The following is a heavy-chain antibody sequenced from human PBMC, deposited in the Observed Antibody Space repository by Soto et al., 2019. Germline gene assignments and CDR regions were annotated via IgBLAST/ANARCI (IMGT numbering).Heavy chain of an antibody. CDR3: ARDSGYSGFDYDH. V-gene: IGHV3-33*01. J-gene: IGHJ4*02. Sequence: QVQLVESGGGVVLPGRSLRLSCAPSGFTFSTYGMHWVRQAPGKGLEWVAVIWYDGSKRYYADSVKGRFTISRDNSENALYLQMDSLRAEDTAVYYCARDSGYSGFDYDHWGQGTLVTVSS. CDR2: IWYDGSKR. CDR1: GFTFSTYG. D-gene: IGHD5-12*01.